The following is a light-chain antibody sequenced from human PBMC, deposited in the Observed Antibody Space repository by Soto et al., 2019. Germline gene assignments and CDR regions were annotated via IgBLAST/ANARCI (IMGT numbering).Light chain of an antibody. J-gene: IGLJ1*01. V-gene: IGLV1-44*01. CDR2: SNN. Sequence: QSVLTQPPSTSGTPGQRVTISCSGSSSNIGSKTVNWYQHLPGTAPKLLIYSNNQRPSWVPERFSGSTSGTSASLAVSGLQSDDEADYYCAAWDASRNGYVFGTGTKLTVL. CDR3: AAWDASRNGYV. CDR1: SSNIGSKT.